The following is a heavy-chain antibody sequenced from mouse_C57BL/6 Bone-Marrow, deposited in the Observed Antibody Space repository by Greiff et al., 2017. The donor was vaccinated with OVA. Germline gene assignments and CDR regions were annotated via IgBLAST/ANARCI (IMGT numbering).Heavy chain of an antibody. CDR1: GYTFTTYP. V-gene: IGHV1-47*01. Sequence: QVQLQQPGAELVMPGASVKLSCKASGYTFTTYPIEWMKQNHGKSLEWIGNFHPYNDDTKYNEKFKGKATLTVEKSSSTVYLELSRLTSDDSAVYYCARGRVITTVVDWYFDVWGTGTTVTVSS. CDR3: ARGRVITTVVDWYFDV. J-gene: IGHJ1*03. CDR2: FHPYNDDT. D-gene: IGHD1-1*01.